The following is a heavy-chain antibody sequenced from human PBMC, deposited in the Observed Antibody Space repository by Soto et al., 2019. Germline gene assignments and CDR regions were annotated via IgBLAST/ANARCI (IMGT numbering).Heavy chain of an antibody. Sequence: QVTLKESGPVLVKSTETLTLTCTVSGFSLNNIRMGVSWIRQPPGKALEWLAHIFSNDEKSYNTSLETRLTISKDTSKXXVXLIXTNMDPVDTATYYCARIRGYCGGDGCYLTTYGMDVWGQGTTVTVSS. D-gene: IGHD2-21*01. CDR1: GFSLNNIRMG. V-gene: IGHV2-26*01. J-gene: IGHJ6*02. CDR2: IFSNDEK. CDR3: ARIRGYCGGDGCYLTTYGMDV.